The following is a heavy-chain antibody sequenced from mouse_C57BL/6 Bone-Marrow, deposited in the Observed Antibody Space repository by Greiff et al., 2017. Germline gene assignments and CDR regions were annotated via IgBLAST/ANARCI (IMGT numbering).Heavy chain of an antibody. V-gene: IGHV3-5*01. Sequence: EVKLQQSGPGLVKPSQTVFLTCTVTGISITTGNYRWSWIRQFPGNKLEWIGYIYYSGTITYNPSLTSRTTITRDTPKNQFFLEMNSLTAEDTATYYCAREGPSYQDYWGQGTTLTVSS. CDR1: GISITTGNYR. CDR2: IYYSGTI. CDR3: AREGPSYQDY. J-gene: IGHJ2*01. D-gene: IGHD1-1*01.